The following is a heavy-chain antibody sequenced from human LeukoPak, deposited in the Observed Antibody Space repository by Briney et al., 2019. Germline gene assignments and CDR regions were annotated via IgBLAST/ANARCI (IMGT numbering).Heavy chain of an antibody. CDR1: GFTFSSYG. D-gene: IGHD3-3*01. CDR2: IRYDGSNK. CDR3: AKDWYYDFWSGYLDY. J-gene: IGHJ4*02. Sequence: GSLRLSCAASGFTFSSYGMHWVRQAPGKGLEWVAFIRYDGSNKYYADSVKGRFTISRDNSKNTLYLQMNSLRAEDTAVYYCAKDWYYDFWSGYLDYWGQGTLVTVSS. V-gene: IGHV3-30*02.